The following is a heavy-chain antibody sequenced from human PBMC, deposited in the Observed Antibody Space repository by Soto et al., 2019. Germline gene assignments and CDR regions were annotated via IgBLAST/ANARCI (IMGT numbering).Heavy chain of an antibody. CDR3: AALIPSSEWTPDYYYYGIDV. D-gene: IGHD3-3*01. J-gene: IGHJ6*02. CDR1: GFTFTSSA. CDR2: IVVGSGNT. V-gene: IGHV1-58*01. Sequence: SVKVSCKASGFTFTSSAVQWVRQARGQRLEWIGWIVVGSGNTNYAQKFQERVTITRDMSTSTAYMELSSLRSEDTAVYYCAALIPSSEWTPDYYYYGIDVWGQGTNVTVSS.